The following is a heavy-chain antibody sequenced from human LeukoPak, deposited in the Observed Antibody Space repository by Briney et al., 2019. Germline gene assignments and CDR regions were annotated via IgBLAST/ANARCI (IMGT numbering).Heavy chain of an antibody. V-gene: IGHV4-4*08. J-gene: IGHJ5*02. Sequence: PSETLSLTCTVSGGSISSYYWSWIRQPPGKGLEWIGRIYTSGSTNYNPSLKSRVTISVDTSKNQFSLKLSSVTAADTAVYYCARTRPDYYYDSSGYINWFDPWGQGTLVTVSS. CDR2: IYTSGST. D-gene: IGHD3-22*01. CDR1: GGSISSYY. CDR3: ARTRPDYYYDSSGYINWFDP.